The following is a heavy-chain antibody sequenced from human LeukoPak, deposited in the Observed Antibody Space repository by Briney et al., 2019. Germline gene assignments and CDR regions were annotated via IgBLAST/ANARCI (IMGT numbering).Heavy chain of an antibody. Sequence: GGSLRLSCAASGFTFRNHWMHWGRQTPGKGLVWVSRISSDGSSTTYADSVKGRFTISRDNAKNTLYLQMNNLRAEDTAMYYWARDQRVTGRPDIDYWGQGTLVIVSS. CDR3: ARDQRVTGRPDIDY. CDR1: GFTFRNHW. D-gene: IGHD6-6*01. J-gene: IGHJ4*02. V-gene: IGHV3-74*03. CDR2: ISSDGSST.